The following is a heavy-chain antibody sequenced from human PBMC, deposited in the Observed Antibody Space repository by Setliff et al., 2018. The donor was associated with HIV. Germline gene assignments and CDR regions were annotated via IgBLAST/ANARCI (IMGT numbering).Heavy chain of an antibody. CDR1: GFTFSTYW. J-gene: IGHJ4*02. Sequence: PGGSLSLSCAASGFTFSTYWMHWVRQAPGKGLVWVSRIHADGSSTHYADSVRGRFTISRDNRKNTLYLQMNSLRAEDTATYYCVRGTSAYPGIDFWGQGTMVTVS. CDR3: VRGTSAYPGIDF. V-gene: IGHV3-74*01. D-gene: IGHD6-25*01. CDR2: IHADGSST.